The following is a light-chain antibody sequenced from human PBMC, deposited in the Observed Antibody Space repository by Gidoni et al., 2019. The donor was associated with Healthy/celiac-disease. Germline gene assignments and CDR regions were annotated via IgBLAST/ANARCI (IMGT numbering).Light chain of an antibody. CDR3: QSYDSRLSGV. CDR2: GNS. J-gene: IGLJ3*02. Sequence: VLTQPPSVSDAPGQRVTISCTRSSSNIGAGYDVHSYQQLPVPAPQLLIYGNSNRPSGVPDRFSGSKSGPSASLAITGLPAEDEADYCCQSYDSRLSGVFGGGTKLTVL. CDR1: SSNIGAGYD. V-gene: IGLV1-40*01.